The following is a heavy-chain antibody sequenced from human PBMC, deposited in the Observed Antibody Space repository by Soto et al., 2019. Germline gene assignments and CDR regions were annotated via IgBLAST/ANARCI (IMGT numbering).Heavy chain of an antibody. J-gene: IGHJ4*02. V-gene: IGHV4-39*01. D-gene: IGHD6-13*01. Sequence: QLQLQESGPGLVKPSETLSLTCTVSGGSISSSSYYWGWIRQPPGKGLEWIGSIYYSGSTYYNPSLKSRVTISVDTSKNQFSLKLSSVTAADTAVYYCARHLPRAAAGSYYFDYWGQGTLVTVSS. CDR1: GGSISSSSYY. CDR3: ARHLPRAAAGSYYFDY. CDR2: IYYSGST.